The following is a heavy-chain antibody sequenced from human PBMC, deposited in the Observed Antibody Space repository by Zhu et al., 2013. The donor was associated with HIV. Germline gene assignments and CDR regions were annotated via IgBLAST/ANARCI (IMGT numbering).Heavy chain of an antibody. V-gene: IGHV1-2*02. D-gene: IGHD2-15*01. CDR3: ARAGLGCSGGSCYSWVPPGTHPPPNWFDP. Sequence: QVQLVQSGAEVKKPGASVKVSCKASGYTFTGYYMHWVRQAPGQGLEWMGWINPNSGGTNYAQKFQGRVTMTRDTSISTAYMELSRLRSDDTAVYYCARAGLGCSGGSCYSWVPPGTHPPPNWFDPWGQGTLVTVSS. CDR2: INPNSGGT. J-gene: IGHJ5*02. CDR1: GYTFTGYY.